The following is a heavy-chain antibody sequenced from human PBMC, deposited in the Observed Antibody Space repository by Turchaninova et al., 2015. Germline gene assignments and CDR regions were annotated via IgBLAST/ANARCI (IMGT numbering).Heavy chain of an antibody. V-gene: IGHV3-48*03. J-gene: IGHJ4*02. CDR3: ASWHYYGSGSNSQYYFDY. Sequence: GFTFSSYEMNWVRQAPGKGLEWVSYISSSGSTIYYADSVKGRFTISRDNAKNSLYLQMNSLIAEETAGYYCASWHYYGSGSNSQYYFDYWGQGTLVTVSS. CDR1: GFTFSSYE. CDR2: ISSSGSTI. D-gene: IGHD3-10*01.